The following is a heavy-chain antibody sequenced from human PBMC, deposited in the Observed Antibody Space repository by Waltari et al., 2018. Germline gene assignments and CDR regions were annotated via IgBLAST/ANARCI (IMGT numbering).Heavy chain of an antibody. V-gene: IGHV1-46*01. Sequence: QVQLVQSGAEVKKPGASVKVSCKASGYTFTSYYMHWVRQAPGQGLEWMGIINPSGGSTSYAQKFQGRGTMTRDTSTSTVYMELSSLRSEDTAVYYCARDSRYGGNSGSGYYYYYYMDVWGKGTTVTISS. J-gene: IGHJ6*03. CDR1: GYTFTSYY. D-gene: IGHD2-21*02. CDR2: INPSGGST. CDR3: ARDSRYGGNSGSGYYYYYYMDV.